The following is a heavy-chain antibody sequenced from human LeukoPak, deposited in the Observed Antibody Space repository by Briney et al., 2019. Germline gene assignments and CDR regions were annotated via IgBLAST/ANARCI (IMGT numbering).Heavy chain of an antibody. CDR3: ARAARGIAAAVREFDY. CDR1: GGTFSSYA. V-gene: IGHV1-69*06. J-gene: IGHJ4*02. CDR2: IIPIFGTA. Sequence: AASVKVSCKASGGTFSSYAISWVRQAPGQGLEWMGGIIPIFGTANYAQKFQGRVTITADKSTSTAYMELSSLRSEDTAVYYCARAARGIAAAVREFDYWGQGTLVTVSS. D-gene: IGHD6-13*01.